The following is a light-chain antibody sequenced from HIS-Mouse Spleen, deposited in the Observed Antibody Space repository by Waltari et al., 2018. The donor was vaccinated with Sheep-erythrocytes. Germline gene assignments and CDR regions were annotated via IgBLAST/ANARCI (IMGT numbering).Light chain of an antibody. CDR1: ALPKKY. CDR2: EDS. J-gene: IGLJ1*01. CDR3: YSTDSSGNHRV. V-gene: IGLV3-10*01. Sequence: SYELTQPPSVSVSPGQTARITCSGDALPKKYAYWYQQKSGQAPVLVIYEDSKRPSGIPEGFSGSRSGTMATLTISGAQVEDEADYYCYSTDSSGNHRVFGTGTKVTVL.